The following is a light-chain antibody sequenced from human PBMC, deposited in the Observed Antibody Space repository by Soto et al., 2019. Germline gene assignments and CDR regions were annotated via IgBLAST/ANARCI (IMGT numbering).Light chain of an antibody. CDR2: EGS. V-gene: IGLV2-23*01. J-gene: IGLJ1*01. CDR3: CSYAGSSTYV. CDR1: SSDVGSYNL. Sequence: LTQPASVSGSPGQSITISCTGTSSDVGSYNLVSWYQQHPGKAPKLMIYEGSKRPSGVSNRFSGSKSGNTASLTISGLQSEDEADYYCCSYAGSSTYVFGTGTKVTVL.